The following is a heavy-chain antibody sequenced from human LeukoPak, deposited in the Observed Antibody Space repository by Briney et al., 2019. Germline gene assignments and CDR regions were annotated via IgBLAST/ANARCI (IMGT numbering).Heavy chain of an antibody. CDR2: MHHSGST. Sequence: SETLSLTCSVSLYAMNSGYYWGWIRQSPGKGLEWIGSMHHSGSTDFNPSLRSRVTISGDTSKNQFFLELTPMTVADTAIYYCAKSNGYGLVDIWGQGTMVTVSS. V-gene: IGHV4-38-2*02. CDR1: LYAMNSGYY. J-gene: IGHJ3*02. D-gene: IGHD3-10*01. CDR3: AKSNGYGLVDI.